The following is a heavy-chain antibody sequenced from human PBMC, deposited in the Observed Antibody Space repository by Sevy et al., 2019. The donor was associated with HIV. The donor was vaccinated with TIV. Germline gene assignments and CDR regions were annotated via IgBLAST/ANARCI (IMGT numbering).Heavy chain of an antibody. CDR2: INSDGSST. V-gene: IGHV3-74*01. D-gene: IGHD2-15*01. CDR1: GFTFSSYW. Sequence: GGSLRLSCAASGFTFSSYWMHWVRQAPGKGLVWVSRINSDGSSTSYADSVKGRFTISRDNSKNTLYLQMNGLRAEDTAVYYCAKGEGYCSGGSCNPGVSWGQGTLVTVSS. J-gene: IGHJ5*02. CDR3: AKGEGYCSGGSCNPGVS.